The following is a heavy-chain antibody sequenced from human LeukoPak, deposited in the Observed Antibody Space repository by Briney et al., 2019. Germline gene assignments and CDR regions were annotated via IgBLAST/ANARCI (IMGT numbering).Heavy chain of an antibody. CDR3: AREGYDSSGYYLPHDY. J-gene: IGHJ4*02. V-gene: IGHV1-24*01. D-gene: IGHD3-22*01. CDR1: GYTLSELS. CDR2: FDPEDGET. Sequence: ASVKVSCKVSGYTLSELSIHWVRQAPGKGLEWMGGFDPEDGETIYAQKFQGRVTMTEDTSTDTAYMELSSLRSEDTAVYYCAREGYDSSGYYLPHDYWGQGTLVTVSS.